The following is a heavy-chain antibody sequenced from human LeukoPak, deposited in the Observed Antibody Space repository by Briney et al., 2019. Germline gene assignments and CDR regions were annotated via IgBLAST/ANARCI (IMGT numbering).Heavy chain of an antibody. V-gene: IGHV1-18*01. J-gene: IGHJ6*02. Sequence: ASVKVSCKASGYTFTSYGISWVRQAPGQGLEWMGWISTYNGNTNYAQKLQGRATMTTDTSTSTAYMELRSLRSDDTAVYYCATYPLVAVPAPIHGGYYYGMDVWGQGTTVTVSS. CDR3: ATYPLVAVPAPIHGGYYYGMDV. CDR1: GYTFTSYG. D-gene: IGHD2-2*01. CDR2: ISTYNGNT.